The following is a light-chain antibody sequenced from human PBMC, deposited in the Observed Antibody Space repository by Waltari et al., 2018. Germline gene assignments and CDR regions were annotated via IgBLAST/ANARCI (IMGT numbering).Light chain of an antibody. Sequence: SSELTQDPAVSVALGQTIRITCQRDSLRSGDASWYQQKPGQAPVLVRFGENNRPSGIPDRFSGSISGSTTSLTITGAQAEDEADYYCNSRDNRGQGVVFGGGTKVTVL. CDR1: SLRSGD. CDR3: NSRDNRGQGVV. V-gene: IGLV3-19*01. J-gene: IGLJ2*01. CDR2: GEN.